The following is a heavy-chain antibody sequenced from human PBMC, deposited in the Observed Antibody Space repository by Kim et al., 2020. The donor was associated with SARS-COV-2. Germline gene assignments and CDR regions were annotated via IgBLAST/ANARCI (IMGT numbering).Heavy chain of an antibody. J-gene: IGHJ4*02. Sequence: SETLSLTCAVYGGSFSGYYWSWIRQPPGKGLEWIGEINHSGSTNYNPSLKSRVTISVDTSKNQFSLKLSSVTAADTAVYYCARGPRAITFGGVIVRGLPDYWGQGTLVTVSS. D-gene: IGHD3-16*02. CDR3: ARGPRAITFGGVIVRGLPDY. CDR2: INHSGST. V-gene: IGHV4-34*01. CDR1: GGSFSGYY.